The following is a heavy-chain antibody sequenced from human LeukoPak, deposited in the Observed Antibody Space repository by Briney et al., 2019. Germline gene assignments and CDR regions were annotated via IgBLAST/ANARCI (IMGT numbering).Heavy chain of an antibody. Sequence: GGSLRLSCAASGFTFSDYYMSWIRQAPGKGLERVSYISSSGSTIYYADSVKGRFTISRDNAKNSLYLKMNSLRAEDTAVYYCAREDVTCAFDIWGQGTMVTVSS. CDR2: ISSSGSTI. CDR1: GFTFSDYY. CDR3: AREDVTCAFDI. J-gene: IGHJ3*02. D-gene: IGHD3-16*01. V-gene: IGHV3-11*04.